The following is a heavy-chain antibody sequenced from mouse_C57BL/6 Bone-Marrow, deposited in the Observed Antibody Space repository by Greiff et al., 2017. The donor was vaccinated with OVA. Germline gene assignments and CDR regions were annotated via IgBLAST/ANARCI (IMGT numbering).Heavy chain of an antibody. Sequence: VKLQESGAELGRPGASVKLSCKASGYTFTSYGISWVKQRTGQGLEWIGEIYPRSGNTYYNEKFKGKATLTADKSSSTAYMELRSLTSEDSAVYFCARFDYGGQGTLVTVSA. J-gene: IGHJ3*01. CDR3: ARFDY. CDR2: IYPRSGNT. CDR1: GYTFTSYG. V-gene: IGHV1-81*01.